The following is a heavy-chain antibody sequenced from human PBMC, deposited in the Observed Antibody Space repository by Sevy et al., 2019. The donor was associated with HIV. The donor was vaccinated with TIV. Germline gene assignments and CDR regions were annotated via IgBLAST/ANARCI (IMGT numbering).Heavy chain of an antibody. Sequence: GGSLRLSCAASGFTVSNNYMSWVRQAPGKGLEWVSIIYSGDGTYYADSVKGRFTISRDNSKNTVYLQMNSLRAEDTAVYYCARGDDAGVGYYYYSMDVWGQGTTVTVSS. CDR2: IYSGDGT. D-gene: IGHD1-26*01. CDR3: ARGDDAGVGYYYYSMDV. V-gene: IGHV3-66*01. J-gene: IGHJ6*02. CDR1: GFTVSNNY.